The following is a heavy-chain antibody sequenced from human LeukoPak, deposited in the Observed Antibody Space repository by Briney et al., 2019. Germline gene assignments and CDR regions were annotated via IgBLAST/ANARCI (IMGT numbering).Heavy chain of an antibody. D-gene: IGHD3-3*01. V-gene: IGHV4-59*02. Sequence: SETLSLTCTVSGGSVSSYYWSWIRQPPGKGLEWIGYIYSPGTTNYNPSLKSRVSFSVDTSKNQFSLNLNSVTAADTAIYYCARNQTSYYSWSGSRTGSHQAFDVWGQGRLATVSS. CDR2: IYSPGTT. CDR1: GGSVSSYY. CDR3: ARNQTSYYSWSGSRTGSHQAFDV. J-gene: IGHJ3*01.